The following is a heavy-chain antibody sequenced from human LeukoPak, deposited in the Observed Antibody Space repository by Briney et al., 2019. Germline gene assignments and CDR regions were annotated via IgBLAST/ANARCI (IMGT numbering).Heavy chain of an antibody. Sequence: SETLSLTCSVSGGSINFIWSWIRQSPGKGLEWIGCIYHNGSTSYNSPLKSRVVISLDTSKKQVSLMLNSVTASDTAVYYCARDVRRGLRFNNFYPYFGMDVWGKGTTVIVSA. D-gene: IGHD3-3*01. CDR3: ARDVRRGLRFNNFYPYFGMDV. V-gene: IGHV4-59*01. J-gene: IGHJ6*04. CDR1: GGSINFI. CDR2: IYHNGST.